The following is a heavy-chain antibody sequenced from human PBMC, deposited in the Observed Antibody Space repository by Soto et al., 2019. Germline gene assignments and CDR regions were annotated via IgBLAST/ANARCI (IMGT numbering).Heavy chain of an antibody. V-gene: IGHV3-21*01. Sequence: PGGSLRLSCAASGFTFSSYSMNWVRQAPGKGLEWVSSISSSSSYIYYADSVKGRFTISRDNAKNSLYLQMNSLRAEDTAVYYCARDSEGGYSLGVHYYYYGMDVWGQGTTVTVSS. CDR3: ARDSEGGYSLGVHYYYYGMDV. CDR2: ISSSSSYI. D-gene: IGHD5-18*01. J-gene: IGHJ6*02. CDR1: GFTFSSYS.